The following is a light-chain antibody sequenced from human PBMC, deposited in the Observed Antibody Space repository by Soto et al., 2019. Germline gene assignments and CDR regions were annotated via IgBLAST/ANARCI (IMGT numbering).Light chain of an antibody. CDR2: EAS. J-gene: IGKJ1*01. V-gene: IGKV3-15*01. CDR3: HQYNDWRT. Sequence: EVALKQSPATLSVSPGERAILSCRASESVSKYLAWYQQKPGQAPRLLIYEASARATGIPSRFSGSGSGTEFTLTINSLQSDDFAVYYCHQYNDWRTFGQGTKVDI. CDR1: ESVSKY.